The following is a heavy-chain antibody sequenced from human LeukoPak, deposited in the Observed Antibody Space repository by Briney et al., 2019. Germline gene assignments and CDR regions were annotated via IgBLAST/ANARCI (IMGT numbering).Heavy chain of an antibody. D-gene: IGHD3-16*02. V-gene: IGHV3-13*04. CDR2: IGVTGDT. Sequence: PGGSLRLSCAASGFTFSGYDMHWVRQPTGKGLEWVSAIGVTGDTYCAGSVKGRFTMSRENAKNSLYLQLDSLRAGDTAVYYCARGFVHAFDLWGQGTVVTVSS. J-gene: IGHJ3*01. CDR3: ARGFVHAFDL. CDR1: GFTFSGYD.